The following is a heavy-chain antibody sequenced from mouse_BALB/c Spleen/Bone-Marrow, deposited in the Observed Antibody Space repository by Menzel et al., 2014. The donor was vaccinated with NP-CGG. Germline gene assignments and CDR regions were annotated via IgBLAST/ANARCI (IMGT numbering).Heavy chain of an antibody. CDR3: ARDHYGNYEGFDY. D-gene: IGHD2-1*01. Sequence: VQLQQSGAELARPGTSVKLSCKASGYTFTDYYINWVKQRTGQGLEWIGEIYPGSGNTYYNEKFKGKATLTADKSSSTVNIQLSSLTSEDSAVYFCARDHYGNYEGFDYWGQGTLVTVSA. CDR1: GYTFTDYY. CDR2: IYPGSGNT. J-gene: IGHJ3*01. V-gene: IGHV1-77*01.